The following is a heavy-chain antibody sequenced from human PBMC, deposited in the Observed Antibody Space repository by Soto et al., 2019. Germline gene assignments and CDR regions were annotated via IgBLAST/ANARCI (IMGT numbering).Heavy chain of an antibody. Sequence: GGSLRLSCAVSGFTFSTYALQWVRQAPGKGLEWVAVISYDGSNEYYTDSVKGRFTISRDSSKNTLDLQMNSLRPEDTAVYYCARQRPNYDILTGPIYYYYYGMDVWGQGTTVTVSS. J-gene: IGHJ6*02. V-gene: IGHV3-30-3*01. CDR3: ARQRPNYDILTGPIYYYYYGMDV. CDR2: ISYDGSNE. D-gene: IGHD3-9*01. CDR1: GFTFSTYA.